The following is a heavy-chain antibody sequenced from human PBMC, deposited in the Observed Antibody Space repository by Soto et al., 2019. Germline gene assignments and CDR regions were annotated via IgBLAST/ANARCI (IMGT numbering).Heavy chain of an antibody. J-gene: IGHJ5*01. CDR3: ARGVPQTGGAYYTGDF. CDR1: GYTFTSSD. Sequence: ASVKVSCKACGYTFTSSDIHWGRQAPGQGLEWMGIVNPSDSSTSYAQKFQGRVTMTVDTSTSTVYMELSSLRSEDTAVYYCARGVPQTGGAYYTGDFWGQRTLVTVSS. CDR2: VNPSDSST. D-gene: IGHD1-26*01. V-gene: IGHV1-46*01.